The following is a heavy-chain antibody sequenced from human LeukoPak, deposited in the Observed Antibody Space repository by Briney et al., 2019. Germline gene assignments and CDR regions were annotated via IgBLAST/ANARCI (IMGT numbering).Heavy chain of an antibody. J-gene: IGHJ4*02. D-gene: IGHD1-26*01. V-gene: IGHV4-59*01. CDR2: VQYSGNT. CDR3: ARGINVGATSY. Sequence: SETLSLTCTVSGGSISTYYWSWVRQSPGKGLDWIGCVQYSGNTKYNPLFKSRVTISVDTSKNQFSLRLSSVTTADTAMYFCARGINVGATSYWGQGTLVTVSA. CDR1: GGSISTYY.